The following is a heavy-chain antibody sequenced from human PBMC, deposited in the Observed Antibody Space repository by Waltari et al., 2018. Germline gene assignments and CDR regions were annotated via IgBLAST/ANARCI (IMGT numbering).Heavy chain of an antibody. J-gene: IGHJ4*02. CDR1: GFTFSSYA. CDR3: ARASVTSFDY. Sequence: QVQLVESGGGVVQPGRSLRLSCAASGFTFSSYAMHWVRQAPGKGLEWVAVISYDGSNKYYADSVKGRFTISRDNSKNTLYLQMNSLRAEDTAVYYCARASVTSFDYWGQGTLVTVSS. V-gene: IGHV3-30-3*01. CDR2: ISYDGSNK. D-gene: IGHD4-17*01.